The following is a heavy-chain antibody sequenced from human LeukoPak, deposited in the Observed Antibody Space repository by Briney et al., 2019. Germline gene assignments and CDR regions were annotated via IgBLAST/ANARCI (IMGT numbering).Heavy chain of an antibody. CDR2: IDGDGSST. V-gene: IGHV3-74*01. D-gene: IGHD3-10*01. J-gene: IGHJ4*02. CDR1: GFTFSSYW. CDR3: ARGPPYYYRSGTYMDF. Sequence: GGSLRLSCAASGFTFSSYWIHWVRQAPGKGLVWVSGIDGDGSSTTYAVSVKGRFTISRDNAKNTLYLQMNSLRAEDAAVYYCARGPPYYYRSGTYMDFWGQGTLVTVSS.